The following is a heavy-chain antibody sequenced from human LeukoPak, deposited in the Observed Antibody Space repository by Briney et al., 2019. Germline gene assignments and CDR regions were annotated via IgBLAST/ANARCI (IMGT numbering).Heavy chain of an antibody. J-gene: IGHJ3*01. CDR3: ARDANYEKNGIWYDPLEV. D-gene: IGHD4/OR15-4a*01. Sequence: GGSLRLSCAASGFNFDQYWMTWVRQAPGKGLEWVANIRFDGSKISYVDSVEGRFTISRDNARNSLYLQMNSLRAEDTAVYYCARDANYEKNGIWYDPLEVWGLGTRVTVSS. V-gene: IGHV3-7*01. CDR1: GFNFDQYW. CDR2: IRFDGSKI.